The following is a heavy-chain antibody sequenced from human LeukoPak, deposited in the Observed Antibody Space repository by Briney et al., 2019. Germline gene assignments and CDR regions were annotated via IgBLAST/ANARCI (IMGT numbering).Heavy chain of an antibody. Sequence: GGSLRLSCAASGFTFSSYWMHWVRQAPGKGLEWVSVIYSGGTTYYADSVKGRFTISRDNSKNTLYLQMNSLRVEDTAVYYCARDLNSGLSKAAAPKNDAFDIWGQGTMVTVSS. V-gene: IGHV3-53*01. CDR3: ARDLNSGLSKAAAPKNDAFDI. CDR2: IYSGGTT. CDR1: GFTFSSYW. J-gene: IGHJ3*02. D-gene: IGHD6-13*01.